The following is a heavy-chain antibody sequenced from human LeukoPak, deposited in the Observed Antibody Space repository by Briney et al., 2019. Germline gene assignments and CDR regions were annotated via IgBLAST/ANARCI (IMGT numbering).Heavy chain of an antibody. Sequence: SVNVSYKASGGTFSSYAISWVRQAPGQGLEWMGGINPIFGTANYAQKFQGRVTITADKSTSTAYMELSSLRSEDTVVYYCAHARDCSSTSCYQYYFDYWGQGTLVTVSS. V-gene: IGHV1-69*06. CDR2: INPIFGTA. CDR3: AHARDCSSTSCYQYYFDY. J-gene: IGHJ4*02. CDR1: GGTFSSYA. D-gene: IGHD2-2*01.